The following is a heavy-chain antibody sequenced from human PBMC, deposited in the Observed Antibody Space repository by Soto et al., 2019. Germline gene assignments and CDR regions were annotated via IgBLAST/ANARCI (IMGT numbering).Heavy chain of an antibody. CDR2: INHSGST. CDR1: GGSFSGYY. Sequence: KASETLSLTCAVYGGSFSGYYWSWIRQPPGKGLEWIGEINHSGSTNYNPSLKSRVTISVDTSKNQFSLKLSSVTAADTAVYYCARIYGSGNHRKRFDYWGHGTLVTVSS. J-gene: IGHJ4*01. CDR3: ARIYGSGNHRKRFDY. V-gene: IGHV4-34*01. D-gene: IGHD3-10*01.